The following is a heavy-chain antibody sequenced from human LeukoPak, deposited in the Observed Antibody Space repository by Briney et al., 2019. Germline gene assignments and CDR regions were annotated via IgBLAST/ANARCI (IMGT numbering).Heavy chain of an antibody. Sequence: GASLKISCKGYGYDFISYWIGWVRQMPGKGLEWMGIIYPGDSDTRYSPSFQGQVTISADKPISTAYLQWRSLKASDSAMYYCARRIAGSGVDYWGQGTLVTVSS. J-gene: IGHJ4*02. V-gene: IGHV5-51*01. CDR1: GYDFISYW. D-gene: IGHD6-13*01. CDR3: ARRIAGSGVDY. CDR2: IYPGDSDT.